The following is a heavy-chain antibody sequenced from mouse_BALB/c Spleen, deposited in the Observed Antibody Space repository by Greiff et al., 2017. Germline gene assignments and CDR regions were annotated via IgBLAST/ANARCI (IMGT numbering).Heavy chain of an antibody. CDR3: ARAMITTYYAMDY. Sequence: EVMLVESGGGLVQPGGSRKLSCAASGFTFSSFGMHWVRQAPEKGLEWVAYISSGSSTIYYADTVKGRFTISRDNPKNTLFLQMTSLRSEDTAMYYCARAMITTYYAMDYGGQGTSVTVSS. CDR1: GFTFSSFG. D-gene: IGHD2-4*01. V-gene: IGHV5-17*02. CDR2: ISSGSSTI. J-gene: IGHJ4*01.